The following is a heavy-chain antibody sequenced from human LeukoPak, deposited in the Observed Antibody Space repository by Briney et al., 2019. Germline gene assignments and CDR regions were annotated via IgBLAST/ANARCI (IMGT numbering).Heavy chain of an antibody. J-gene: IGHJ5*02. D-gene: IGHD6-19*01. Sequence: PSETLSLTCAVYGGSFSGYDWSWIRQAPGKGLEWIGEGNHSGSTKYNPSLKSRVTISVETSKNQFSLELSSVTAADTAVYYCARVSSGWYRRRRVWFDPWGQGTLVTVSS. V-gene: IGHV4-34*01. CDR2: GNHSGST. CDR3: ARVSSGWYRRRRVWFDP. CDR1: GGSFSGYD.